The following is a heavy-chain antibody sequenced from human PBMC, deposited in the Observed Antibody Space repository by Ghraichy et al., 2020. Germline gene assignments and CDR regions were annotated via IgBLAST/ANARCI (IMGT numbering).Heavy chain of an antibody. J-gene: IGHJ4*02. D-gene: IGHD2-15*01. CDR3: ARDPIHCSGGSCYPDY. CDR1: GFTFSSYS. Sequence: GGSLRLSCAASGFTFSSYSMNWVRQAPGKGLEWISYISSSNSAIYYADSVKGRFTISRDNAKNSLFLQMNGLRNEDTAVYYCARDPIHCSGGSCYPDYWGQGTLVTVSS. CDR2: ISSSNSAI. V-gene: IGHV3-48*02.